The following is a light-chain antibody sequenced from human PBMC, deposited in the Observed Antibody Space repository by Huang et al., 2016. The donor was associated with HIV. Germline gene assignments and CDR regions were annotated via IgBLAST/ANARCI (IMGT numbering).Light chain of an antibody. J-gene: IGKJ3*01. CDR2: AAS. CDR1: QDINNF. CDR3: QQYDIHPLT. Sequence: IRMTQSPSSLSASTGDRVTITCRANQDINNFLAWYQQRPGSVPKLLIYAASTLQSGVPSMFIGNGSGTDFTLTIGCLHSEDVATYYCQQYDIHPLTFGPGTRVDIK. V-gene: IGKV1-8*01.